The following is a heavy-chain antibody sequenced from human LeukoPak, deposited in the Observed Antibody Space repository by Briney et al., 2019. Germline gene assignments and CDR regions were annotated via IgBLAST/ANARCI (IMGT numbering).Heavy chain of an antibody. CDR2: IYYSGST. J-gene: IGHJ3*02. D-gene: IGHD3-16*01. V-gene: IGHV4-39*01. CDR1: GFTFSSYSMN. Sequence: SGGSLRLSCAASGFTFSSYSMNWVRQPPGKGLEWIGSIYYSGSTYYNPSLKSRVTISVDTSKNQFSLKLSSVTAADTAVYYCASWRGGMRSGVFDIGGQGTMVTVSS. CDR3: ASWRGGMRSGVFDI.